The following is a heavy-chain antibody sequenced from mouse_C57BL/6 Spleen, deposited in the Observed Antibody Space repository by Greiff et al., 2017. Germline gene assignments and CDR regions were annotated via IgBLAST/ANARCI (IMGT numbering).Heavy chain of an antibody. J-gene: IGHJ4*01. CDR2: IYPRDGST. CDR3: ARQLRLRAYYYAMDY. D-gene: IGHD3-2*02. Sequence: QVQLQQSDAELVKPGASVKISCKVSGYTFTDHTIHWMKQRPEQGLEWIGYIYPRDGSTKYNEKFKGKATLTADKSSSTAYMQLNSLTSEDSAVYFCARQLRLRAYYYAMDYWGQGTSVTVSS. V-gene: IGHV1-78*01. CDR1: GYTFTDHT.